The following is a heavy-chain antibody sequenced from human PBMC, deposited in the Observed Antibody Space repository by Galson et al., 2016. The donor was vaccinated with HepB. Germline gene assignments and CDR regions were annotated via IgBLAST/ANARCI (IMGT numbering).Heavy chain of an antibody. Sequence: SETLSLTCSVSGGSISGTSYYLGWIRQPPGRGLEWLGSVYYSGSTYYNPSLKSRVIISVDTSANQISLKLTSVTAADTAVYYCVRHSLRRWLVDLWGQGTLLPVTS. CDR2: VYYSGST. CDR1: GGSISGTSYY. J-gene: IGHJ4*02. D-gene: IGHD6-19*01. V-gene: IGHV4-39*01. CDR3: VRHSLRRWLVDL.